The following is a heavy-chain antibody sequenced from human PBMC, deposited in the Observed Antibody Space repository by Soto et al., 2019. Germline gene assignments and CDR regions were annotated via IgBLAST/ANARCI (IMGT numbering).Heavy chain of an antibody. V-gene: IGHV3-21*01. CDR3: ARVPVAGTGADY. Sequence: EVHLVESGGGLVKPGGSLRLSCAASGFTFSSYNMNWVRQAPGKGLEWVSSISSGSTYIDYTDSVKGRFTISRDNTQNSLYLQMNSLRAEDTAVYYCARVPVAGTGADYWGQATLVTVSS. CDR2: ISSGSTYI. CDR1: GFTFSSYN. D-gene: IGHD6-19*01. J-gene: IGHJ4*02.